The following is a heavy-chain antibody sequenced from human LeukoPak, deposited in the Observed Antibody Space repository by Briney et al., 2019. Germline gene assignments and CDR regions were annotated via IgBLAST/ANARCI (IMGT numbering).Heavy chain of an antibody. V-gene: IGHV1-69*13. D-gene: IGHD6-6*01. CDR2: IIPIFGTA. CDR3: ARASLIRRGKKAPFDY. CDR1: GGTFSSYA. J-gene: IGHJ4*02. Sequence: ASVKVSCKASGGTFSSYAISWVRQAPGQGLEWMGGIIPIFGTANYAQKFQGRVTITADESTSTAYMELSSLRSEDTAVYYCARASLIRRGKKAPFDYWGQGTLVTVSS.